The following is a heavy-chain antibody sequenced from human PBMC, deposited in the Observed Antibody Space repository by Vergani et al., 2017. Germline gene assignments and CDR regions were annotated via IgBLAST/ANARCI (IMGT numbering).Heavy chain of an antibody. Sequence: QVQLVESGGGVVQPGRSLRLSCAASGFTFSSYALHWVRQAPGKGLEWVAVISYDGSNKYYADSVKGRFTISRDNSKKTLYLQMNSLRAEDTAVYYCARAGKVPLTGSVSYYPYYYYVDVWGKGTTVAVSS. D-gene: IGHD3-10*01. V-gene: IGHV3-30-3*01. J-gene: IGHJ6*03. CDR3: ARAGKVPLTGSVSYYPYYYYVDV. CDR1: GFTFSSYA. CDR2: ISYDGSNK.